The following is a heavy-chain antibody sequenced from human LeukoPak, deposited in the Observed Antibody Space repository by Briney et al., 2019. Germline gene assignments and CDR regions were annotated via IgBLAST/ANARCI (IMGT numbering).Heavy chain of an antibody. CDR3: ARDGVGATSGAFDI. CDR2: IYTSGST. V-gene: IGHV4-61*02. D-gene: IGHD1-26*01. CDR1: GGSISSGTYY. Sequence: PSQTLSLTCTVSGGSISSGTYYWSWIRQPAGKGLEWIGRIYTSGSTNYNPSLKSRVTISVDTSKNQFSLKLSSVTAADTAVYYCARDGVGATSGAFDIWGQGTMVTVSS. J-gene: IGHJ3*02.